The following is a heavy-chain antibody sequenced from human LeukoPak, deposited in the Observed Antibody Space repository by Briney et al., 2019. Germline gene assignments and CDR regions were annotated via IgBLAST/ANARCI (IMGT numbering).Heavy chain of an antibody. CDR1: GYSFTSYS. D-gene: IGHD5-18*01. J-gene: IGHJ4*02. CDR3: ARHRDYTYGYSDY. V-gene: IGHV5-51*01. CDR2: IYPGDSDT. Sequence: GESLKISCQVSGYSFTSYSIGWARQMPGKGLEWMGIIYPGDSDTRYSPSFQGQVTISADKSISTAYLQWSSLKPSDTAMYFCARHRDYTYGYSDYWGQGTLVTVSS.